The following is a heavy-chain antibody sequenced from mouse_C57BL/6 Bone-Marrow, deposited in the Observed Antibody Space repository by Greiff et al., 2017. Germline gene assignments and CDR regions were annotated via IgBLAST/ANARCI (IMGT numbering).Heavy chain of an antibody. CDR1: GFTFSDYY. D-gene: IGHD2-3*01. CDR2: ISNGGGST. CDR3: ASRGGLLEEFYYAMDY. Sequence: EVKLMESGGGLVQPGGSLKLSCAASGFTFSDYYMYWVRQTPEKRLEWVAYISNGGGSTYYPDTVKGRFTISRDNAKNTLYLQMSRLKSEDTAMYYCASRGGLLEEFYYAMDYWGQGTSVTVSS. J-gene: IGHJ4*01. V-gene: IGHV5-12*01.